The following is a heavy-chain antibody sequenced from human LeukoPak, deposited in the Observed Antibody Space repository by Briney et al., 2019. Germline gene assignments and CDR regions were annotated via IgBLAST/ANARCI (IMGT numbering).Heavy chain of an antibody. Sequence: GGSLRLSCAASGFTFSRYAMHWVRQAPGKGLEWVAVISNDGTNKYDADSVKGRFTISRDNSKNTVYLEMNSLRAEDTAVYYCAMDTDCDYWGQGTLVTVSS. CDR3: AMDTDCDY. D-gene: IGHD5-18*01. J-gene: IGHJ4*02. V-gene: IGHV3-30-3*01. CDR1: GFTFSRYA. CDR2: ISNDGTNK.